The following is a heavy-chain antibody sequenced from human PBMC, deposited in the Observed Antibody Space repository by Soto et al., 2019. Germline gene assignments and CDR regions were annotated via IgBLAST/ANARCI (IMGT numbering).Heavy chain of an antibody. J-gene: IGHJ4*02. D-gene: IGHD6-6*01. CDR2: TYYRSKWYN. V-gene: IGHV6-1*01. CDR1: GDSVSSNSAA. Sequence: LTCAISGDSVSSNSAAWNWIRQSPSRGLEWLGRTYYRSKWYNDYAVSVKSRITINPDTSKNQFSLQLNSVTPEDTAVYYCARVGREYSSSSKGFDYWGQGTLVTVSS. CDR3: ARVGREYSSSSKGFDY.